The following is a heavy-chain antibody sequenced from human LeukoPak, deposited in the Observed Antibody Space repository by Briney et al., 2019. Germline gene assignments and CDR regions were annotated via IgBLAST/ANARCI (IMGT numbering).Heavy chain of an antibody. CDR3: ARPHYGSGSYGWFDP. D-gene: IGHD3-10*01. CDR1: GGSFSGYY. Sequence: SETLSLTCAVYGGSFSGYYWSWIRQPPGKGLEWIGEINHSGSTNYNPSLKSRVTISVDTSKKQFSLKLSSVTAADTAVYYCARPHYGSGSYGWFDPWGQGTLVTVSS. CDR2: INHSGST. J-gene: IGHJ5*02. V-gene: IGHV4-34*01.